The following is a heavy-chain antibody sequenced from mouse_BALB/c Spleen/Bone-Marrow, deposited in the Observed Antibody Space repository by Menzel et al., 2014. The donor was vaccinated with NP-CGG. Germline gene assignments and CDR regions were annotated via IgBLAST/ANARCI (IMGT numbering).Heavy chain of an antibody. CDR3: ARRDGYDSYFDY. Sequence: EVKLQESGAELVKPGASVKISCKASGYTFTDYNMDWVKQSHGKSLEWIGDINPNYDSTSYNQKFKGKAALTVDKSSSTTYMELRSLTSEDTAVYYCARRDGYDSYFDYWGQGTTLTVSS. CDR1: GYTFTDYN. V-gene: IGHV1-18*01. D-gene: IGHD2-2*01. CDR2: INPNYDST. J-gene: IGHJ2*01.